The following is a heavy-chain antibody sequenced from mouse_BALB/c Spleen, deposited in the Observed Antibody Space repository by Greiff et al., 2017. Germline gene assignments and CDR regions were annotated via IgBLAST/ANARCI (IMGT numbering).Heavy chain of an antibody. CDR3: ARSGTRDYFDY. D-gene: IGHD4-1*01. CDR2: ISYSGST. Sequence: EVQLQESGPSLVKPSQTLSLTCSVTGDSITSCYWNWIRKFPGNKLEYMGYISYSGSTYYNPSLKSRISITRDTSKNQYYLQLNSVTTEDTATYYCARSGTRDYFDYWGQGTTLTVSS. V-gene: IGHV3-8*02. CDR1: GDSITSCY. J-gene: IGHJ2*01.